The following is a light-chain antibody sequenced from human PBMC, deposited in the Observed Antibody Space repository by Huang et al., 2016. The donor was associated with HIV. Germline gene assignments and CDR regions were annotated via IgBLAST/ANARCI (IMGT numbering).Light chain of an antibody. CDR2: ASS. Sequence: DIQMTQSPSSLSASVGDRVTITCRASQSISSYLNWYQQKPRKATKLLIYASSSMQSGVPSRFSGSGSGTDFTLTISSLQPEDFATYYCQQSYSSLTFGGGTKVEIK. J-gene: IGKJ4*01. CDR3: QQSYSSLT. CDR1: QSISSY. V-gene: IGKV1-39*01.